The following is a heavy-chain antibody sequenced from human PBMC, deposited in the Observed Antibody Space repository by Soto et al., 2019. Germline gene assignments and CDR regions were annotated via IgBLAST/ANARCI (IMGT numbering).Heavy chain of an antibody. J-gene: IGHJ6*02. CDR3: ATRTRYDLWSGHYHYYAMDV. CDR2: IYPGDSDT. D-gene: IGHD3-3*01. V-gene: IGHV5-51*01. CDR1: GYSFTSYW. Sequence: GESLKISCKGSGYSFTSYWIGWVRQMPGKGLEWMGIIYPGDSDTRYSPSFQGQVTISADKSISTAYLKWSSLKASDTAMYYCATRTRYDLWSGHYHYYAMDVCGQRKTVTV.